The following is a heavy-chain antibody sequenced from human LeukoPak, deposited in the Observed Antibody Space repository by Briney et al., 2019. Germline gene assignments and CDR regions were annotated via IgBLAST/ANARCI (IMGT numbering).Heavy chain of an antibody. D-gene: IGHD3-22*01. V-gene: IGHV3-20*04. J-gene: IGHJ4*02. Sequence: GGSLRLSCAGPWFTFGDFCMKWVRPAPGKGLGWVSGIYLNGGSTGYADSVKGRFTISRDNAKNSLYLQMNSLRAEDTALYYCARGYYYDSSGYYYGHAYWGQGTLVTVSS. CDR2: IYLNGGST. CDR3: ARGYYYDSSGYYYGHAY. CDR1: WFTFGDFC.